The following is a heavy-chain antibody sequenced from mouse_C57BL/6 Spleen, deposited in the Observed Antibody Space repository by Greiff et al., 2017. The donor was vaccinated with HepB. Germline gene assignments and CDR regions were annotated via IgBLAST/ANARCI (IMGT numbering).Heavy chain of an antibody. CDR1: GFTFSDYY. CDR2: INYDGSST. Sequence: EVKVVESEGGLVQPGSSMKLSCTASGFTFSDYYMAWVRQVPEKGLEWVANINYDGSSTYYLDSLKSRFIISRDNAKNILYLQMSSLKSEDTATYYCAREGVYYDYDWYFDVWGTGTTVTVSS. D-gene: IGHD2-4*01. J-gene: IGHJ1*03. V-gene: IGHV5-16*01. CDR3: AREGVYYDYDWYFDV.